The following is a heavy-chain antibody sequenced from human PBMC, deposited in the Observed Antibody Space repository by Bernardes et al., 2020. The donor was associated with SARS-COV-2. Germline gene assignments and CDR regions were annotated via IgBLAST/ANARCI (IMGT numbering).Heavy chain of an antibody. Sequence: SETLSLTCTVSGGSITNYYWSWIRQPPGKGLEWIGYIYHSGSTNYNPSLKSRVTLSVDTSKNQLSLTLSSVTAADTAVYYCTRNIVVAGTVGYWGQGALVTVSS. CDR1: GGSITNYY. J-gene: IGHJ4*02. V-gene: IGHV4-59*01. CDR3: TRNIVVAGTVGY. D-gene: IGHD6-19*01. CDR2: IYHSGST.